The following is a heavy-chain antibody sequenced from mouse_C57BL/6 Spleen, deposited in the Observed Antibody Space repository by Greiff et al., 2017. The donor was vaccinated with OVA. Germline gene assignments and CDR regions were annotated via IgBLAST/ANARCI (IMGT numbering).Heavy chain of an antibody. CDR1: GYTFTSYW. CDR2: IYPGSGST. CDR3: ARGGNYGPYAMDY. J-gene: IGHJ4*01. D-gene: IGHD1-1*02. Sequence: VQLQQPGAELVKPGASVKMSCKASGYTFTSYWITWVKQRPGQGLEWIGDIYPGSGSTNYNEKFKSKATLTVDTSSSTAYMQLSSLTSEDSAVYYCARGGNYGPYAMDYWGQGTSVTVSS. V-gene: IGHV1-55*01.